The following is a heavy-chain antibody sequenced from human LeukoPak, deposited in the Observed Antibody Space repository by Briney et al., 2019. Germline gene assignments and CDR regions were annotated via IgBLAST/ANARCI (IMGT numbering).Heavy chain of an antibody. CDR3: ASARYFDY. J-gene: IGHJ4*02. CDR1: GFTFRSSE. CDR2: ISSSGSTI. V-gene: IGHV3-48*03. Sequence: TGGSLRVSCAASGFTFRSSEMNWVRQAPGKGLEWLSYISSSGSTIWYADSVKGRFTISRDNAKNSLYLQMNSLRAEDTAVYYCASARYFDYWGQGTLVTVSS.